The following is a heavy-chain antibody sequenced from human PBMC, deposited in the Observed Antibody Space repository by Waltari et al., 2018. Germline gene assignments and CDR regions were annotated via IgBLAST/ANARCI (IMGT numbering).Heavy chain of an antibody. Sequence: QVQLVQSGAEVKKPGSSVKVSCKASGGTFSSYAISWVRQAPGQGLEWMGGIIPIFGTANYAQKFQGRVTITADESTSTAYMELSSLRSEDTAVYYCASGKSTVTDPTYYYYGMDVWGQGTTVTVSS. J-gene: IGHJ6*02. CDR2: IIPIFGTA. CDR3: ASGKSTVTDPTYYYYGMDV. D-gene: IGHD4-17*01. V-gene: IGHV1-69*13. CDR1: GGTFSSYA.